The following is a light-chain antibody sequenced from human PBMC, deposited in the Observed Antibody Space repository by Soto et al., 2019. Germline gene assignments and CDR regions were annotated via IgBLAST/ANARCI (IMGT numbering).Light chain of an antibody. CDR1: QDISNY. CDR3: QQYDTLPRYT. Sequence: DIQMTQSPSSLSASVGDRVTITCQASQDISNYLNWYQQKPGKAPKLLIYGVSHLETGVPLRFSGSGSGTDFTFTINSLQPEDFATYYCQQYDTLPRYTFGQGTKLEIK. J-gene: IGKJ2*01. V-gene: IGKV1-33*01. CDR2: GVS.